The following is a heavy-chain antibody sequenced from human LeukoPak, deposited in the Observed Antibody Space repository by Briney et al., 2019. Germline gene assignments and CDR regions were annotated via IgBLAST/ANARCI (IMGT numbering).Heavy chain of an antibody. V-gene: IGHV3-11*04. CDR2: ISSSGNTT. D-gene: IGHD3-3*01. J-gene: IGHJ4*02. Sequence: GGSLRLSCAASGFTFSDYYMSWIRQAPGKGLEWVSYISSSGNTTYHADSVKGRFTISRDNAKNSLYLQMNSLRAEDTAVYYCAREGYDFWSGYPDYFDYWGQGTLVTVSS. CDR3: AREGYDFWSGYPDYFDY. CDR1: GFTFSDYY.